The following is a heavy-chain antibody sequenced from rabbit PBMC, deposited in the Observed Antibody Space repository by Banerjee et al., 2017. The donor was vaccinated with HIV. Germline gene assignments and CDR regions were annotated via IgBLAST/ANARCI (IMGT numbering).Heavy chain of an antibody. J-gene: IGHJ4*01. CDR3: ARTYYTYNGAGFIDYFNL. D-gene: IGHD6-1*01. CDR2: IYISSGTT. CDR1: EFSFSSSYY. V-gene: IGHV1S40*01. Sequence: QSLEESGGDLVKPGASLTLTCTASEFSFSSSYYMCWVRQAPGKGLELIACIYISSGTTWYASWAKGRFTISKTSSTTVTLQMTSLTAADTATYFCARTYYTYNGAGFIDYFNLWGPGTLVTVS.